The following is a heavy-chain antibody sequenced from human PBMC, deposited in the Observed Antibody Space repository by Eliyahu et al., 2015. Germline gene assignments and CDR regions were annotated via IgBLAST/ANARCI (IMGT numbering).Heavy chain of an antibody. J-gene: IGHJ4*02. D-gene: IGHD2-15*01. Sequence: QVQLQESGPGLVKPSQTLSLTCXXSGXSISSXTNFWXWXRQYPGKGLEWIGYIYHSGNAYYNPSLKSRVIISADTSKNQFSLKLTSVTGADTAVYYCARRGGGSGFDYWGRGTLVTVSS. CDR3: ARRGGGSGFDY. V-gene: IGHV4-31*03. CDR2: IYHSGNA. CDR1: GXSISSXTNF.